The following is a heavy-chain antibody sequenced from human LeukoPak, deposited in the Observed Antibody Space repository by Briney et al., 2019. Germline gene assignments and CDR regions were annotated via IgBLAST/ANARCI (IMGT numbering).Heavy chain of an antibody. J-gene: IGHJ3*02. CDR2: IKEDGREK. CDR3: ARDPPQELVGAFDI. CDR1: GFTFSSYW. D-gene: IGHD2-8*02. Sequence: GGSLRLSCVASGFTFSSYWMTWVRQAPGKGLELVANIKEDGREKYYVDSVKGRFTISRDNAKNSLYLQMNSVRTEDTAVYYCARDPPQELVGAFDIWGQGTMVTVSS. V-gene: IGHV3-7*01.